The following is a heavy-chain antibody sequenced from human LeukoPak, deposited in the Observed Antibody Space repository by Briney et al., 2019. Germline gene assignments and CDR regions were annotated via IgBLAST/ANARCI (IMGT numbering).Heavy chain of an antibody. CDR1: GFTFSSYG. Sequence: GGSLRLSCAASGFTFSSYGMHWVRQAPGKGLEWVAVISYDGSNKYYADSVKGRFTISRDNSKNTLYLQMNSLRAEDTAVYYCAKDLAGTFDYRGQGTLVTVSS. CDR2: ISYDGSNK. CDR3: AKDLAGTFDY. D-gene: IGHD6-19*01. V-gene: IGHV3-30*18. J-gene: IGHJ4*02.